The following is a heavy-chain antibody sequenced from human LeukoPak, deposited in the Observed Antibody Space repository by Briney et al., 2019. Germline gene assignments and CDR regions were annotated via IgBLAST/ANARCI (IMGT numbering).Heavy chain of an antibody. CDR3: AKDRRPNSYSSGWLDY. CDR2: IRYDGSNK. Sequence: GGSLRLSCAASGFTFSSYEMNWVRQAPGKGLEWVAFIRYDGSNKYYADSVKGRFTISRDNSKNTLYLQMNRLRAEDTAVYYCAKDRRPNSYSSGWLDYWGQGTLVTAST. J-gene: IGHJ4*02. CDR1: GFTFSSYE. V-gene: IGHV3-30*02. D-gene: IGHD6-25*01.